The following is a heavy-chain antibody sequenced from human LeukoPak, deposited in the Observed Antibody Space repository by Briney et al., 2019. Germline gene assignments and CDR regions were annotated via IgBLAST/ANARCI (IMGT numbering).Heavy chain of an antibody. V-gene: IGHV4-34*01. Sequence: SETLSLTCAVYGGSFSGYYWSWIRQPPGKGLEWIGEINHSGSTNYNPSPKSRVTISVDTSKNQFSLKLSSVTAADTAVYYCARGAGTIGNSFDYWGQGTLVTVSS. J-gene: IGHJ4*02. CDR2: INHSGST. CDR3: ARGAGTIGNSFDY. D-gene: IGHD6-19*01. CDR1: GGSFSGYY.